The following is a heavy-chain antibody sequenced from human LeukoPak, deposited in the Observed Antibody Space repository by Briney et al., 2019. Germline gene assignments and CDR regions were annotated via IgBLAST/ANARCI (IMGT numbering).Heavy chain of an antibody. CDR1: GFTLINYW. Sequence: GGSHRFSCAASGFTLINYWMHWVRQAPGKGLVWVSRIKSDGSSTSYADSVKGRFTISRENAKNTLYLQMNSLRAEDTAVYYCVRDIKVGALNDAFDIWGQGTMVTVSS. CDR3: VRDIKVGALNDAFDI. J-gene: IGHJ3*02. CDR2: IKSDGSST. V-gene: IGHV3-74*01. D-gene: IGHD1-26*01.